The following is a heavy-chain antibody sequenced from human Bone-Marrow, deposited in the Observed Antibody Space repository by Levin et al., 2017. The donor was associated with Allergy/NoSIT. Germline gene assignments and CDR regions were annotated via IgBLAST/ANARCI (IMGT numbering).Heavy chain of an antibody. D-gene: IGHD3-16*01. CDR1: GFTFDDCA. CDR2: ITWNGETV. Sequence: GGSLRLSCVVSGFTFDDCAMHWVRQVPGRGLEWVAGITWNGETVTYADSVKGRFTISRDNAKNSGCLQMDGLRPEDTALYYCAKDTLTFGDLVAQTPYWGQGTLVTVSS. V-gene: IGHV3-9*01. J-gene: IGHJ4*02. CDR3: AKDTLTFGDLVAQTPY.